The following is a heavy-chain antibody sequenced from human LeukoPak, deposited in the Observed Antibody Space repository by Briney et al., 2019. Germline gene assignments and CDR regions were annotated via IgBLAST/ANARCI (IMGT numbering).Heavy chain of an antibody. D-gene: IGHD3-10*02. CDR2: ISISGTTI. CDR1: GFTFSDYE. J-gene: IGHJ6*04. Sequence: GGSPRLSCAASGFTFSDYEMNWVRQAPGKGLEWLSHISISGTTIHYADSVKGRFTISRDNAKNSLYLQMNSLRAEDTAVYYCAELGITMIGGVWGKGTTVTISS. V-gene: IGHV3-48*03. CDR3: AELGITMIGGV.